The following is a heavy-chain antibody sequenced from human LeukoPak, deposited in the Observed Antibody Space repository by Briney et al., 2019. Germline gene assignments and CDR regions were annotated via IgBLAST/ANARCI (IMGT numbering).Heavy chain of an antibody. Sequence: PGGSLRLSCAASGFTFDDYAMHWVRQAPGKGLEWVFLISGDGGSTYYADSVKGRFTISRDNSKNSLYLQMNSLRTEDTALYYCAKDMDPSSGYDTGFNWFDPWGQGTLVTVSS. CDR2: ISGDGGST. CDR3: AKDMDPSSGYDTGFNWFDP. J-gene: IGHJ5*02. V-gene: IGHV3-43*02. D-gene: IGHD3-22*01. CDR1: GFTFDDYA.